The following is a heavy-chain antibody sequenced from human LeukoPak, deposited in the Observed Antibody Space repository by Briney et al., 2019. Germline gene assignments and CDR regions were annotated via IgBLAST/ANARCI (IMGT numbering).Heavy chain of an antibody. J-gene: IGHJ4*02. CDR1: GFTFSSYA. CDR3: AGDPWLRWPENYFDY. Sequence: GGSLRLSCAASGFTFSSYAMHWVRQAPGKALEWVAVISYEGSNKYYADSVKGRFPISRDNSKNTLYLQMNSLGGEGTAVYYCAGDPWLRWPENYFDYWGQGTLVTVSS. V-gene: IGHV3-30*04. CDR2: ISYEGSNK. D-gene: IGHD4-23*01.